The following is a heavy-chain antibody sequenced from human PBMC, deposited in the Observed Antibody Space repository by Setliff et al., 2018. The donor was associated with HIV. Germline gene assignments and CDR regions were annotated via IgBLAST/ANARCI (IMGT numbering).Heavy chain of an antibody. J-gene: IGHJ4*01. CDR3: ARRRGGYCNY. Sequence: ASVKVSCKASGYTVTSHVLHWVRQAPGQGLEWMGWINTGNDNTQYSQRFQGRVRFSKDTSATTAAMELSNLASEDTAVYYCARRRGGYCNYWGHGTLVTVSS. CDR2: INTGNDNT. V-gene: IGHV1-3*04. D-gene: IGHD3-16*01. CDR1: GYTVTSHV.